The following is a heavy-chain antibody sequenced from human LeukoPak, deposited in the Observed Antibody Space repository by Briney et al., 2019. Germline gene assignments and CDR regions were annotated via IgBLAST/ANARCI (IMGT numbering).Heavy chain of an antibody. Sequence: PSETLSLTCTVSGGSISNSHYYWGWIRQPPGKGLEWIGNIYYSGSTYYNSSLKSRVIISVDTSKNQFSLKLSSVTAADTAVYYCARASVRYFDHYPNWFDPWGQGTLVTVSS. CDR1: GGSISNSHYY. D-gene: IGHD3-9*01. V-gene: IGHV4-39*07. CDR2: IYYSGST. CDR3: ARASVRYFDHYPNWFDP. J-gene: IGHJ5*02.